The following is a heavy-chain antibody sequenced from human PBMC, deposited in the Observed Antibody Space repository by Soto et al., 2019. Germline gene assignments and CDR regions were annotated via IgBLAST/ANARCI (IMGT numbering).Heavy chain of an antibody. Sequence: LRLSCAASGFTFSSYSMNWARQAPGKGLEWVSSISSSSSSIYYADSVKGRFTISRDNAKNSLYLQMNSLRAEDTAVYYCARAGLGAQYYDSSGYYYYYYGMDVWGQGTTVTFSS. CDR2: ISSSSSSI. CDR3: ARAGLGAQYYDSSGYYYYYYGMDV. V-gene: IGHV3-21*01. D-gene: IGHD3-22*01. CDR1: GFTFSSYS. J-gene: IGHJ6*02.